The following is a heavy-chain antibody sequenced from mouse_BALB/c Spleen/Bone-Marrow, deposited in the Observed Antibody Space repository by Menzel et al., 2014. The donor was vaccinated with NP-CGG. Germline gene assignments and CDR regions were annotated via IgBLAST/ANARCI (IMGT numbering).Heavy chain of an antibody. CDR2: INPSTGYT. CDR3: AREFGMDY. CDR1: GYTFTSYW. Sequence: QVQLKQSGAELAKPGASVKMSCKASGYTFTSYWMHWVKQRPGQVLEWIGYINPSTGYTEYNLKFKDKATLTADKSSSTAYMQVSSLASEDSAVYYCAREFGMDYWGQGTSVTVSS. V-gene: IGHV1-7*01. J-gene: IGHJ4*01.